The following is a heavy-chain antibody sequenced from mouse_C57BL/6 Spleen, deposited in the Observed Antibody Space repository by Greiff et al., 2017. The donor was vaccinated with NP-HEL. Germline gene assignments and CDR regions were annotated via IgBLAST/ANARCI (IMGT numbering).Heavy chain of an antibody. CDR1: GYTFTSYW. V-gene: IGHV1-7*01. CDR3: AGDGFTTGVPFDY. D-gene: IGHD1-1*01. J-gene: IGHJ2*01. CDR2: INPSSGYT. Sequence: QVQLQQSGAELAKPGASVKLSCKASGYTFTSYWMHWVKQRPGQGLEWIGYINPSSGYTKYNQKFKDKATLTADKSSSTAYMQLSSLTYEDSAVYYCAGDGFTTGVPFDYWGQGTTLTVSS.